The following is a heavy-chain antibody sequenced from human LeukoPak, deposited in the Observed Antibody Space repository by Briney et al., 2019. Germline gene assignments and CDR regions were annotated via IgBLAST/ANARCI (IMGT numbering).Heavy chain of an antibody. Sequence: ASVKVSFKASGYNFINYGISGVRQAPGQGLEWIARMTPYIGDTNDVQTLQGRITITRDTSTRTAYLDMRRLRSDEPGVYYCAKHFTGYPSDAFDIWGQGTMVSVSS. CDR2: MTPYIGDT. D-gene: IGHD3-9*01. CDR3: AKHFTGYPSDAFDI. CDR1: GYNFINYG. J-gene: IGHJ3*02. V-gene: IGHV1-18*01.